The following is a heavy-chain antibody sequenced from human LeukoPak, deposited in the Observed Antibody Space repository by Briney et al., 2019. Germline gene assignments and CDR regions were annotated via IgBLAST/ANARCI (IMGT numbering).Heavy chain of an antibody. J-gene: IGHJ4*02. CDR2: IYWNGDFT. CDR1: GFTFDDHG. CDR3: TRLSGIVVAGAFDY. Sequence: GGTLRLSCAASGFTFDDHGMSWVRQVPGKGLEWVSSIYWNGDFTTYAESVKGRFTISRDNAKTSLYLQMNSLRVEDTAFYYCTRLSGIVVAGAFDYWGQGNLVTVSS. V-gene: IGHV3-20*04. D-gene: IGHD6-19*01.